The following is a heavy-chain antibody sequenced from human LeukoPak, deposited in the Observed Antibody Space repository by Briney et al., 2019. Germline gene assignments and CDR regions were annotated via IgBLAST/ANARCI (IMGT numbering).Heavy chain of an antibody. CDR3: ASGNGWLQT. V-gene: IGHV3-30*02. CDR1: GFTFSSYG. Sequence: QSGGSLRVSCAASGFTFSSYGMHWVRQAPGKGLEWVAFIRYDGRNKYYEDFVKGRFTISRDNAKNTLYLQMNSLRAEDTAVYYCASGNGWLQTWGQGTLVTVSS. D-gene: IGHD5-24*01. J-gene: IGHJ5*02. CDR2: IRYDGRNK.